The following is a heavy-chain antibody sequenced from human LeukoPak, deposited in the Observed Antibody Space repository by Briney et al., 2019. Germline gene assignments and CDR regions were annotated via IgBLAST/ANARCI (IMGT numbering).Heavy chain of an antibody. CDR1: GYTFTSYG. J-gene: IGHJ4*02. Sequence: GASVKVSCKASGYTFTSYGISWVRQAPGQGLEWMGWISACNGNTNCAQKLQGRVTMTTDTSTSTAYMELRSLRSDDTAVYYCARDSAVAGTDYWGQGTLVTVSS. CDR3: ARDSAVAGTDY. CDR2: ISACNGNT. D-gene: IGHD6-19*01. V-gene: IGHV1-18*01.